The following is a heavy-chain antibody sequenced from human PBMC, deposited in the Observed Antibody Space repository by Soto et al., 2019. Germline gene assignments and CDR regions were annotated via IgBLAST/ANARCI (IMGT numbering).Heavy chain of an antibody. CDR2: ISGSGSNP. CDR3: AKTASMTIRDGFDH. J-gene: IGHJ4*02. D-gene: IGHD4-17*01. V-gene: IGHV3-23*01. CDR1: GFTFSSYA. Sequence: EAQVLESGGGLVQPGGSLRLSCAASGFTFSSYAMSWVRQAPGQGLEWVSAISGSGSNPYYADSVKGRFTISRDNSKNTLYLQMNSLRAEDTDLYYCAKTASMTIRDGFDHWGQGTLVTVSS.